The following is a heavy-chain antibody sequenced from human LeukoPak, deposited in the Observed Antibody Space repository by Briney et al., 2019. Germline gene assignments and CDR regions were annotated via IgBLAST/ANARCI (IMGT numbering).Heavy chain of an antibody. V-gene: IGHV4-39*07. CDR1: GGSVSSSLHF. Sequence: SETLSLTCTVSGGSVSSSLHFWGWIRQPPGKGLEWIGSIYYSGNTYYSPSLKSRVTISVDTSKTQFSLKLGSVTAADTAVYYCATAGRVGITGTVLDYWGQGTLVTVSS. J-gene: IGHJ4*02. CDR3: ATAGRVGITGTVLDY. CDR2: IYYSGNT. D-gene: IGHD1-20*01.